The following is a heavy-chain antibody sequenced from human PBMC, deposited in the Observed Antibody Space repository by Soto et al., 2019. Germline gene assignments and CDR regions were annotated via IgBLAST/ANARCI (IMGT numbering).Heavy chain of an antibody. V-gene: IGHV1-18*01. Sequence: QGQLLQSGGEVKKPGASLKVSCKASGYTFPSFAFNLVRQAPGQGLECMGWITAYNGDTKYVPKFQGRVTMTTDTSTSTAFMELRSLRSDDTAVYYCAGILQGSPGYFDYWGQGTLVTVSS. CDR3: AGILQGSPGYFDY. CDR1: GYTFPSFA. J-gene: IGHJ4*02. CDR2: ITAYNGDT. D-gene: IGHD2-15*01.